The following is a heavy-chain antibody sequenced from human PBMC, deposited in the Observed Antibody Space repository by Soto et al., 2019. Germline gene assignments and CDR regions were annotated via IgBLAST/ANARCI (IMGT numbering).Heavy chain of an antibody. D-gene: IGHD4-17*01. CDR3: TSLRPVKHGNDY. Sequence: GGSLRLSCGASGFTFSNAWMSWVRQAPGKGLEWVGRIKSKTAGGTTDYAAPVKGRFTISRDDTKNTLYLQMNSLKTEDTAVYYCTSLRPVKHGNDYWGQGTLVTVSS. CDR1: GFTFSNAW. V-gene: IGHV3-15*01. J-gene: IGHJ4*02. CDR2: IKSKTAGGTT.